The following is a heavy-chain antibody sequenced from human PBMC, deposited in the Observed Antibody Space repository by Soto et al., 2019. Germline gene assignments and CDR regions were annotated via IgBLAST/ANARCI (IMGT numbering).Heavy chain of an antibody. Sequence: ASVKVSCKASGYTFTSYGISWVRQAPGQGLEWMGWISAYNGDTNYAQKLQGRVTMTTDTSTSTAYMELSSLRSEDTAVYYCAGHWSDYYCDYMDFWGKGTTVTVSS. D-gene: IGHD3-3*01. CDR1: GYTFTSYG. CDR3: AGHWSDYYCDYMDF. J-gene: IGHJ6*03. V-gene: IGHV1-18*01. CDR2: ISAYNGDT.